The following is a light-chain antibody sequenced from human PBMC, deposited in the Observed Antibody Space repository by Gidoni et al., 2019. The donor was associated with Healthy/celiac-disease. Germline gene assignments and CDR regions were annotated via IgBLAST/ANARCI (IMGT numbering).Light chain of an antibody. CDR3: CSYAGSYTWV. CDR1: SSDCGGYNY. V-gene: IGLV2-11*01. CDR2: DVS. J-gene: IGLJ3*02. Sequence: QSALTQPRSVPGSPGQSFTISCTGTSSDCGGYNYFSWYQQHPGKAPKLMIYDVSKRPSGVPDRFSGSKSGNTASLTISGLQAEDEADYYCCSYAGSYTWVFGGGTKLTVL.